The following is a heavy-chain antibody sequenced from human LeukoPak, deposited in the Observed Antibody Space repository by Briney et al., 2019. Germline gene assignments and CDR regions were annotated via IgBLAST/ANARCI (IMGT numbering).Heavy chain of an antibody. Sequence: PSETLSLTCTVSGGSISSGDYYWNWIRQPPGKGLEWIGYIYYSESTYYNPSLKSRVTISVDTSKNQFSLKLSSVTAADTAVYYCAGANVDSSGGCNWFDPWGQGTLVTVSS. CDR1: GGSISSGDYY. CDR2: IYYSEST. CDR3: AGANVDSSGGCNWFDP. D-gene: IGHD3-22*01. J-gene: IGHJ5*02. V-gene: IGHV4-30-4*01.